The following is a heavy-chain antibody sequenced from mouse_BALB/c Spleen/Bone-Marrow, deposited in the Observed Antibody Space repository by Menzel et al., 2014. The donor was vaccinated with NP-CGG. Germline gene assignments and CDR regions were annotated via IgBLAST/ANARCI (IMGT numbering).Heavy chain of an antibody. CDR1: GYSFTDYY. CDR2: VNPNNGGT. V-gene: IGHV1-18*01. CDR3: ARDYDYGCAY. J-gene: IGHJ3*01. Sequence: EVKLMESGPALVEPGASVKISCKASGYSFTDYYMHWVQQRHGKSLEWIGRVNPNNGGTNYNQKFKGKAIFTVDKSSSTAYMELRSLASEDSAVYFCARDYDYGCAYWGQGTLVTVSA. D-gene: IGHD2-4*01.